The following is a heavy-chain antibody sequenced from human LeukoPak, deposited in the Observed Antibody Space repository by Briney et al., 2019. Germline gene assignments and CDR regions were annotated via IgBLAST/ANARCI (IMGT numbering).Heavy chain of an antibody. CDR3: ARVKRGYCSSTSCPISRWNYYYYYYMDV. J-gene: IGHJ6*03. V-gene: IGHV4-34*01. D-gene: IGHD2-2*01. CDR1: GGSFSGYY. CDR2: INHSGST. Sequence: KSSETLSLTCAVYGGSFSGYYWSWIRQPPGKGLEWMGEINHSGSTNYNPSLKSRVTISVDTSKNQFSLKLSSVTAADTAVYYCARVKRGYCSSTSCPISRWNYYYYYYMDVWRKGTTVTVSS.